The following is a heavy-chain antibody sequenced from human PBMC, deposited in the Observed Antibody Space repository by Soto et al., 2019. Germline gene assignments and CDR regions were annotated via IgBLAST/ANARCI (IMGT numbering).Heavy chain of an antibody. Sequence: SETLSLTCAVYGGSFSGYFWSWIRQPPGKGLEWIGEINHSGSTNYNPSLKSRVTISVDTSKNQFSLKLSSVTAADTAVYYCARGLGSRYYGSGSYYIPYYYYYMDVWGKGTTVTVSS. J-gene: IGHJ6*03. D-gene: IGHD3-10*01. CDR2: INHSGST. CDR1: GGSFSGYF. CDR3: ARGLGSRYYGSGSYYIPYYYYYMDV. V-gene: IGHV4-34*01.